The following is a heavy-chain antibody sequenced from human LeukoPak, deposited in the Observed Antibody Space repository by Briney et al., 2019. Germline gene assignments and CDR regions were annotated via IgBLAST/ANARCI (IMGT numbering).Heavy chain of an antibody. Sequence: PSETLCLTCTVSGGSISSYYWSWIRQPPGKGLEWIGYIYYSGSTNYNPSLKSRVTISVDTSKNQFSLKLSSVTAADTAVCYCARQTGGYYTNYFDYWGQGTLVTVSS. CDR1: GGSISSYY. CDR3: ARQTGGYYTNYFDY. J-gene: IGHJ4*02. V-gene: IGHV4-59*08. D-gene: IGHD3-3*01. CDR2: IYYSGST.